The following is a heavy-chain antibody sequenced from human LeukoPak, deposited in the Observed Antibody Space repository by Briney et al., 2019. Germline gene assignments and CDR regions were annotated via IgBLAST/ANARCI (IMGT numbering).Heavy chain of an antibody. CDR1: GGSISSSSYY. D-gene: IGHD5-18*01. CDR3: ARYDDRGYSYGPFHIDY. J-gene: IGHJ4*02. CDR2: IYYSGST. Sequence: PSETLSLTCTVSGGSISSSSYYWGWIRQPPGKGLEWIGSIYYSGSTYYNPSLKSRVTISVDTSKNQFSLKLSSVTAADTAVYYCARYDDRGYSYGPFHIDYWGQGTLVTVSS. V-gene: IGHV4-39*01.